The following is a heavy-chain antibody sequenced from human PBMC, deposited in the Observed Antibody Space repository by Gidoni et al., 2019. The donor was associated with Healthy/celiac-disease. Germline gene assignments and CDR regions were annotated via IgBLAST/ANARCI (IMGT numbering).Heavy chain of an antibody. Sequence: EVQLLASGGGLLQPGGSLRLSCSASGFPFSSYAMSWVRQAPGKGLEWVSAISGSGGSKYYADSVKGRFTIARDNSKNTLYLQMNSLRDEDTAVYYCAKVQVSGRAEYFQHWGQGTLVTVSS. CDR2: ISGSGGSK. J-gene: IGHJ1*01. D-gene: IGHD1-20*01. CDR1: GFPFSSYA. CDR3: AKVQVSGRAEYFQH. V-gene: IGHV3-23*01.